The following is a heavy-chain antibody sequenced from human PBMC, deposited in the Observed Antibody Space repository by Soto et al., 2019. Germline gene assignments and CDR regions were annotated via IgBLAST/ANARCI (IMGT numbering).Heavy chain of an antibody. J-gene: IGHJ3*02. Sequence: RLSCAASGFTFNIFWMTWVRQAPGKGLEWVANIKLDGSEKYYVDSVKGRFTISRDNAKSSLYLQMNSLRAEDTAVYYCARPWNSDYTTDAYDIWGQGTMVTVSS. CDR2: IKLDGSEK. CDR3: ARPWNSDYTTDAYDI. D-gene: IGHD3-3*01. CDR1: GFTFNIFW. V-gene: IGHV3-7*01.